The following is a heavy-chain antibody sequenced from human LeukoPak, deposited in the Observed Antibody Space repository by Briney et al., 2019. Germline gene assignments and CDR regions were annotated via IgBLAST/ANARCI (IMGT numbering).Heavy chain of an antibody. Sequence: ASVKVSCKASGYTFTGYYIHWVRQAPGQGLEWMGWINPNSGGTSYAQKFQGRVTMTRDTSITTAYMELSRLTSDDTAMYYCARIPGDSSGYISWGQGTLVTVSS. V-gene: IGHV1-2*02. CDR3: ARIPGDSSGYIS. J-gene: IGHJ5*02. CDR2: INPNSGGT. D-gene: IGHD3-22*01. CDR1: GYTFTGYY.